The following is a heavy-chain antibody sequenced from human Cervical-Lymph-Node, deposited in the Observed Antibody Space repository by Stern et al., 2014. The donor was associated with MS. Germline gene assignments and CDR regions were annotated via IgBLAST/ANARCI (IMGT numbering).Heavy chain of an antibody. V-gene: IGHV3-23*04. CDR1: GLSLSNHA. D-gene: IGHD3-22*01. CDR2: ISRSGRNT. CDR3: ARVMLVVVVRGFDALDL. Sequence: EMQLVESGGNLVQPGGSLRLSCAGPGLSLSNHAMTWVRQAPGKGLEWVSGISRSGRNTFYADSVKGRFNISRDNSKNTLYLQLNSLRDDDTAVYYCARVMLVVVVRGFDALDLWGRGTMVAVSS. J-gene: IGHJ3*01.